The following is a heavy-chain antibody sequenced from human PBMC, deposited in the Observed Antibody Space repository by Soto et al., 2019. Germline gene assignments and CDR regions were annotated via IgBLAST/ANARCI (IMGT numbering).Heavy chain of an antibody. CDR2: IYYSGST. D-gene: IGHD4-4*01. V-gene: IGHV4-31*03. Sequence: QVQLQESGPGLVKPSQTLSLTCTVSGGSISSGGYYWCWIRQHPGNGLEWIGYIYYSGSTYYNPSPKSRVTISVDTSKNQFSLKLSTVTAADKAVYYCARDIDSNYFDYWGQGTLGTVSS. CDR1: GGSISSGGYY. J-gene: IGHJ4*02. CDR3: ARDIDSNYFDY.